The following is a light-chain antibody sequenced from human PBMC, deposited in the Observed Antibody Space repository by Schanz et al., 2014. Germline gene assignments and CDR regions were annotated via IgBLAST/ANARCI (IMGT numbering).Light chain of an antibody. CDR1: QSVSSN. CDR3: QQYNNLPWT. V-gene: IGKV3-15*01. CDR2: GAS. J-gene: IGKJ1*01. Sequence: EIVLTQSPGTLSLSPGERATLSCRASQSVSSNLAWYQQKPGQAPRLLIYGASTRATGIPARFSGSGSGTEFTLTISSLQSEDIATYYCQQYNNLPWTFGQGTKVEIK.